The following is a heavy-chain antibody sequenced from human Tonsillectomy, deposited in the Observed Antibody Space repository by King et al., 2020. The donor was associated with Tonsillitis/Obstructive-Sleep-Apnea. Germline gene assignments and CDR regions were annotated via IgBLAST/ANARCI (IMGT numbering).Heavy chain of an antibody. CDR1: GFTFSSYT. J-gene: IGHJ4*02. Sequence: VQLVESGGGVVQPGRSLRLSCAASGFTFSSYTMHWVRQAPGKGLEWGTVMSYDGSIKYYADSVKGRFTISRDNSKNTLYLQMNSLRAEDTAVYYCATHQWEQGYFDYWGQGTLVTVSS. V-gene: IGHV3-30*04. CDR2: MSYDGSIK. D-gene: IGHD1-26*01. CDR3: ATHQWEQGYFDY.